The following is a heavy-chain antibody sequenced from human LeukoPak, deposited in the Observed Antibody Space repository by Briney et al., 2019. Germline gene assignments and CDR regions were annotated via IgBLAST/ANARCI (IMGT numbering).Heavy chain of an antibody. CDR2: IYYSGST. D-gene: IGHD2-2*01. Sequence: PGGSLRLSCAASGFTFSSYSMNWVRQAPGKGLEWIGYIYYSGSTNYNPSLKSRVTISVDTSKNQFSLKLSSVTAADTAVYYCAREGMPPRGAFDIWGQGTMVTVSS. CDR3: AREGMPPRGAFDI. J-gene: IGHJ3*02. V-gene: IGHV4-59*01. CDR1: GFTFSSYS.